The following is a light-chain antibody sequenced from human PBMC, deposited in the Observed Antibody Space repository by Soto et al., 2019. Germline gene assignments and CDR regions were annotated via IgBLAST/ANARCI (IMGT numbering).Light chain of an antibody. CDR2: GAS. V-gene: IGKV1-39*01. CDR1: QSINTY. Sequence: DIQITQSPSSLSAFVGDRVTITCRASQSINTYLSWYQQKPGKAPKLLIYGASSLQSGVPSRFSGSGSGTDFTFTITSLQPEDFATYFCQQSFTATWTFGQGTNVDMK. CDR3: QQSFTATWT. J-gene: IGKJ1*01.